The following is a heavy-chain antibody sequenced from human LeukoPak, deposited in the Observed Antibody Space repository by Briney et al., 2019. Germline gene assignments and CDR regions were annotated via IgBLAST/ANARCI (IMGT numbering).Heavy chain of an antibody. CDR1: GYTFTSYG. CDR2: ISANNGDT. V-gene: IGHV1-18*01. D-gene: IGHD1-1*01. CDR3: ARESHETREDY. Sequence: AASVKVSCKASGYTFTSYGISWVRQAPGQGLEWMGWISANNGDTDYPPKLQDRVTMTTDTYMSTAYMELRSLRSDDTAMYYCARESHETREDYWGQGTLVTVSS. J-gene: IGHJ4*02.